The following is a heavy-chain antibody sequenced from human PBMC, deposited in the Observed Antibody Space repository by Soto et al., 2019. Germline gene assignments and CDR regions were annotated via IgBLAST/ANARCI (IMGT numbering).Heavy chain of an antibody. V-gene: IGHV4-4*02. CDR2: IYHSGST. J-gene: IGHJ4*02. CDR1: GGSIISSNW. D-gene: IGHD1-26*01. CDR3: ARGGFPHRSGYFDY. Sequence: SETLSLTCAVSGGSIISSNWWSWVRHPPGKGLEWIGEIYHSGSTNYNPSLKSRVTISVDKSKNQFSLKLSSVTAADTAVYYCARGGFPHRSGYFDYWGQGTLVTVSS.